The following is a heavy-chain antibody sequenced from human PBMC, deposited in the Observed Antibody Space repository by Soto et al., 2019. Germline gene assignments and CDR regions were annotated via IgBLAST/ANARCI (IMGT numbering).Heavy chain of an antibody. CDR1: GFSFGANY. V-gene: IGHV3-23*01. D-gene: IGHD6-19*01. CDR3: ARTGYSSAGLYFDY. Sequence: GGSRNLSCSTSGFSFGANYMSWLRQAPGKGLEWVSAISGSGGSTYYADSVKGRFTISRDNSKNTLYLQMNSLRAEDTAVYYCARTGYSSAGLYFDYWGQGTLVTVSS. J-gene: IGHJ4*02. CDR2: ISGSGGST.